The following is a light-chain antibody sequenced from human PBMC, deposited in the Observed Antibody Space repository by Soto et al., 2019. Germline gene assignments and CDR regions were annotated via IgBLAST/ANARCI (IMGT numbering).Light chain of an antibody. CDR3: QQYDNRPRT. J-gene: IGKJ1*01. CDR2: LAS. Sequence: EIVMTQSPATLSVSPGERATLSCRASQSVGSYLAWYQQKPGQAPRLLVYLASTRATGIPARFSDSGSGTEFTLTISSLQSEEFEVYYCQQYDNRPRTFGQGTKVVIK. V-gene: IGKV3-15*01. CDR1: QSVGSY.